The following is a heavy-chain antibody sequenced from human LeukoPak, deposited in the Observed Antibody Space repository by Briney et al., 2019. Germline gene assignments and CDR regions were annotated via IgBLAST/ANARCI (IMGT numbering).Heavy chain of an antibody. CDR1: GFTFSDYY. V-gene: IGHV3-15*01. D-gene: IGHD3-22*01. Sequence: GGSLRLSCAASGFTFSDYYMSWIRQAPGKGLEWVGRIRSNAYGGATESAAPVTGRFTISRDDSENTLYLQMNSLKIEDTAVYYCTRGSNRDDSSDFDCWGQGTLVTVSS. CDR3: TRGSNRDDSSDFDC. CDR2: IRSNAYGGAT. J-gene: IGHJ4*02.